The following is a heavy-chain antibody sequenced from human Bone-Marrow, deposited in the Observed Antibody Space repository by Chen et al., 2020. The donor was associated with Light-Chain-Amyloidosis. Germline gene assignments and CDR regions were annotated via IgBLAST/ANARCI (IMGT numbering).Heavy chain of an antibody. CDR1: GGSFNDYS. V-gene: IGHV4-34*01. J-gene: IGHJ4*02. CDR2: INHSGKS. CDR3: ARGIDY. Sequence: QVHLQQWGAGLLKPSETLSLTCGVYGGSFNDYSMTWFRQPPGKGLEWTGEINHSGKSNLNPSLSGRVTMSIDAAQRQFSLEVTSLTAADTAMYYCARGIDYWGQGTLVTVSS.